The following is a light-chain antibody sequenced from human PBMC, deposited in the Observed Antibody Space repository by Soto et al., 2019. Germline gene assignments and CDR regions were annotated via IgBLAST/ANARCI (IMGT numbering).Light chain of an antibody. CDR3: CSYAGSYTWV. Sequence: QSVLTQPRSVSGSPGQSVTISCTGTGSDVGGYDYVSWYQQHPGKAPKLIIYDVSKRPSGVPDRFSGSKSGNTASLTTSGLQAEDEADYYCCSYAGSYTWVFGGGTKVTVL. CDR2: DVS. CDR1: GSDVGGYDY. V-gene: IGLV2-11*01. J-gene: IGLJ3*02.